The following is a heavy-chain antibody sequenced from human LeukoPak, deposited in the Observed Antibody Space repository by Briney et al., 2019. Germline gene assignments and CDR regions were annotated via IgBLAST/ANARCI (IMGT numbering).Heavy chain of an antibody. D-gene: IGHD6-19*01. CDR3: ARNVGWYTYDT. CDR2: IHGSGHT. Sequence: SETLSLTCTVSGGSISSHYWSWIRQPPGKGLEWIGYIHGSGHTHYDTSLRGRATISEDTSKNQFFLQLTSVTAADTAIYYCARNVGWYTYDTWGQGILVTVSS. J-gene: IGHJ5*02. V-gene: IGHV4-59*08. CDR1: GGSISSHY.